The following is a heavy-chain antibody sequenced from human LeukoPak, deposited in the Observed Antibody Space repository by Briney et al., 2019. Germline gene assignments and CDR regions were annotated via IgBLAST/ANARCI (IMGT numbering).Heavy chain of an antibody. CDR1: GFTFDDYA. D-gene: IGHD6-19*01. CDR2: ISWNSGSI. CDR3: AKDSSGWPPDEFDY. V-gene: IGHV3-9*01. Sequence: GRSLRLSCAASGFTFDDYAMHWVRQAPGKGLEWVSGISWNSGSIGYADSVKGRFTISRDNAKNSLYLQMNSLRAEDTALYYCAKDSSGWPPDEFDYWGQGTLVTVSS. J-gene: IGHJ4*02.